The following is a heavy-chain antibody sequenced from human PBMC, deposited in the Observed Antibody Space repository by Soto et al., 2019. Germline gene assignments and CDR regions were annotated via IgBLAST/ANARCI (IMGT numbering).Heavy chain of an antibody. D-gene: IGHD5-18*01. CDR1: GYTFTSYG. CDR2: ISAYNGNT. Sequence: ASVKVSCKASGYTFTSYGISWVRQAPGQGLEWMEWISAYNGNTNYAQKLQGRVTMTTDTSTSTAYMELRSLRSDDTAVYYCANLLPPAMAPGDYYYGMDVWGQGTTVTVSS. CDR3: ANLLPPAMAPGDYYYGMDV. V-gene: IGHV1-18*01. J-gene: IGHJ6*02.